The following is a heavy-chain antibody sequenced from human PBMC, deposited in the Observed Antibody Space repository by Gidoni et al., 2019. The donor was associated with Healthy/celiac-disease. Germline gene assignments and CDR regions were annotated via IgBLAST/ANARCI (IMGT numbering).Heavy chain of an antibody. D-gene: IGHD4-17*01. CDR3: AAPGIDYGGNPENDAFDI. CDR1: GGPISSVGYY. J-gene: IGHJ3*02. CDR2: IYYSGST. V-gene: IGHV4-31*03. Sequence: QVQLQESGPGLVKPSQTLSLTCTVPGGPISSVGYYWSWIRQHPGKGLEWIGYIYYSGSTYYNPSLKSRVTISVDTSKNQFSLKLSSVTAADTAVYYCAAPGIDYGGNPENDAFDIWGQGTMVTVSS.